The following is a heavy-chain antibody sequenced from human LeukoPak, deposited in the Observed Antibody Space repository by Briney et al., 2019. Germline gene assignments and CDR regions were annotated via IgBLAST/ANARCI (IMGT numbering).Heavy chain of an antibody. D-gene: IGHD6-25*01. Sequence: GGSLRPSCAASGFTFNRYAMSWVRQAPGKGLEWVAVISDSGGRTYHADSVKGRFTISRDNSKNTLHLQMNSLRAEDTAVYYCAKGNLQSRHSTGFDHWGQGTLIAVSS. V-gene: IGHV3-23*01. CDR3: AKGNLQSRHSTGFDH. CDR1: GFTFNRYA. CDR2: ISDSGGRT. J-gene: IGHJ4*02.